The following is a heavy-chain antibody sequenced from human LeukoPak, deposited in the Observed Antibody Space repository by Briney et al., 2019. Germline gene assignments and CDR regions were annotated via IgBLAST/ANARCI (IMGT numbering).Heavy chain of an antibody. V-gene: IGHV3-30*18. CDR1: GFTFSSYG. J-gene: IGHJ5*02. CDR3: AKRPRGRYYYDSSGYSTYFYYWFDP. D-gene: IGHD3-22*01. CDR2: ISYDGSNK. Sequence: GGSLRLSCAASGFTFSSYGMHWVRQAPGKGLEWVAVISYDGSNKYYADSVKGRFTISRDNSKNTLYLQMNSLRAEDTAVYYCAKRPRGRYYYDSSGYSTYFYYWFDPWGQGTLVTVSS.